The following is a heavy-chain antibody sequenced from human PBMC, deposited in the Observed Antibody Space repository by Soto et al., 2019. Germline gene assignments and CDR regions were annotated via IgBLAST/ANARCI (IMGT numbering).Heavy chain of an antibody. CDR3: AREYYYVSGPCY. CDR2: ISAYNGNT. Sequence: QVQLVQSGAEVKKPGASVKVSCKASGYTFTSYGISWVRQAPGQGLEWMGWISAYNGNTNYAQKLQGRVTMTTETSTSTAYMQLRRLRSDYTAVYYWAREYYYVSGPCYWGQGTLVTVSS. D-gene: IGHD3-10*01. CDR1: GYTFTSYG. V-gene: IGHV1-18*01. J-gene: IGHJ4*02.